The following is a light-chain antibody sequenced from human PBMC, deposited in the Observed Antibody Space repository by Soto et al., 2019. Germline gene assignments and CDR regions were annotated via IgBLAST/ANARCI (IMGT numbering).Light chain of an antibody. J-gene: IGLJ1*01. CDR1: SSNIESNT. CDR2: SNY. Sequence: QSVLTQPPPAPGPPGQRVTISCSGSSSNIESNTVTWYQQLPGTAPNLVIYSNYDRPSGVSDRFSGSTSGTSASLVIRGLQSEDEADYYCAAWDDILNGYVFGGGTKVTVL. CDR3: AAWDDILNGYV. V-gene: IGLV1-44*01.